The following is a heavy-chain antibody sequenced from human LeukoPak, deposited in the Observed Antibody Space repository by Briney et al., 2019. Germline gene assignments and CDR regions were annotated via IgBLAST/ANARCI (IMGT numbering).Heavy chain of an antibody. D-gene: IGHD1-26*01. V-gene: IGHV3-21*06. CDR2: IITNSDYR. CDR3: VRGEVWFDP. J-gene: IGHJ5*02. Sequence: PGGSLRLSCAASGFIFSTYSMNWVRQAPGKGLEWVSSIITNSDYRYYADSLKGRFTISRDNAKNSLYLQMNSLSAEDTAVYYYVRGEVWFDPWGQGTLVTVSA. CDR1: GFIFSTYS.